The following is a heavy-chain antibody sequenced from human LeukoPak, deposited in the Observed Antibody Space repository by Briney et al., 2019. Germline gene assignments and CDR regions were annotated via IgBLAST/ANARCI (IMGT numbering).Heavy chain of an antibody. Sequence: ASVKVSCKASGYTFTSYGISWVRQAPGQGLEWMGWIGAYNGNTNYAQKLQGRVTMTTDTSTSTAYMELRSLRSDDTAVYYCARVKVVTPNFDYWGQGTLVTVSS. CDR2: IGAYNGNT. CDR3: ARVKVVTPNFDY. J-gene: IGHJ4*02. CDR1: GYTFTSYG. V-gene: IGHV1-18*01. D-gene: IGHD4-23*01.